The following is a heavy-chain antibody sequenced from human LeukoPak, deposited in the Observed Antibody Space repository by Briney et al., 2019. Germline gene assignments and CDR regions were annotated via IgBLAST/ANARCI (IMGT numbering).Heavy chain of an antibody. CDR3: ARLGAGTTDY. D-gene: IGHD1-1*01. Sequence: PSETLSLTCAVYGGSFSGYYWSWIRQPPGKGLEWIGEINHSGSTNYNPSLKSRVTISVDTSKNQFSLKLSSVNAADKAVYYCARLGAGTTDYWGQGTLVTVSS. V-gene: IGHV4-34*01. J-gene: IGHJ4*02. CDR2: INHSGST. CDR1: GGSFSGYY.